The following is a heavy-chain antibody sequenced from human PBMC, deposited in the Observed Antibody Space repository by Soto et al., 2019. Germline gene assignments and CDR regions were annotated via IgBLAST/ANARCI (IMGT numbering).Heavy chain of an antibody. Sequence: SETLSLTCAVYGGSFSGYYWSWIRQPPGKGLEWIGEINHSGSTNYNPSLKSRVTISVDTSKNQFSLKLSSVTAADTAVYYCARFLGGGYYYMDVWGKGTTVTVSS. J-gene: IGHJ6*03. V-gene: IGHV4-34*01. CDR3: ARFLGGGYYYMDV. CDR1: GGSFSGYY. D-gene: IGHD3-16*01. CDR2: INHSGST.